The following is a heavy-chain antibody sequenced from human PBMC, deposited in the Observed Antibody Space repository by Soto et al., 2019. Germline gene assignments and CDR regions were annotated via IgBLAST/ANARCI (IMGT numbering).Heavy chain of an antibody. D-gene: IGHD2-15*01. CDR3: TTQGVVVVAATVDYYYMDV. J-gene: IGHJ6*03. CDR2: IKSKTDGGTT. V-gene: IGHV3-15*01. Sequence: EVQLVESGGGLVKPGGSLRLSCAASGFTFSNAWMSWVRQAPGKGLEWVGRIKSKTDGGTTDYAAPMKGRFTISRDDSKNTLYLQMNSLKTEDTAVYYCTTQGVVVVAATVDYYYMDVWGKGTTVTVSS. CDR1: GFTFSNAW.